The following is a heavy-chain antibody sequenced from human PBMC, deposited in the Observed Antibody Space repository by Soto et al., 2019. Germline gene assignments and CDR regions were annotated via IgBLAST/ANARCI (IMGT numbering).Heavy chain of an antibody. J-gene: IGHJ4*02. CDR1: GFTFSSYA. D-gene: IGHD1-20*01. V-gene: IGHV3-23*01. Sequence: GGSLRLSCAASGFTFSSYAMSRVRQAPGKGLEWVSAISGSGGSTYYADSVKGRFTISRDNSKNTLYLQMNSLRAEDTAVYYCANPFSPKYNWNDMHDYWGQGTLVTVSS. CDR3: ANPFSPKYNWNDMHDY. CDR2: ISGSGGST.